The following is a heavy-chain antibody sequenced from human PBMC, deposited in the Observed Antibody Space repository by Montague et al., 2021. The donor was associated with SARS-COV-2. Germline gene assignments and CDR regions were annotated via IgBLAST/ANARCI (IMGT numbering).Heavy chain of an antibody. CDR2: IYYSRNT. J-gene: IGHJ3*02. CDR3: ARLPPYRFNSNGHYYNAVDI. Sequence: SETLSLTCTIPGGCISSSGCYWGWISQPPGKGLKWICSIYYSRNTYYSPSLQSRVTISVDTSKNQFSLRLNSMTAADTAVYYCARLPPYRFNSNGHYYNAVDIWGQGTMVTVSS. V-gene: IGHV4-39*01. CDR1: GGCISSSGCY. D-gene: IGHD3-22*01.